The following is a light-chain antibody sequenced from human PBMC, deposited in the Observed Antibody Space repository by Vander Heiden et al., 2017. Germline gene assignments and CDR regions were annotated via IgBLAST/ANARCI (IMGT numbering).Light chain of an antibody. CDR2: GNT. CDR3: QSYDSSLSGSMV. J-gene: IGLJ2*01. V-gene: IGLV1-40*01. Sequence: QSVLTQPPSVSGAPGQRVTLPCTGSSSNIGAGYDLHWYQQLPGTAPKLLIYGNTNRPSGVPDRFSGSKSGTSASLAITGLQAEDEADYYCQSYDSSLSGSMVFGGGTKLTVL. CDR1: SSNIGAGYD.